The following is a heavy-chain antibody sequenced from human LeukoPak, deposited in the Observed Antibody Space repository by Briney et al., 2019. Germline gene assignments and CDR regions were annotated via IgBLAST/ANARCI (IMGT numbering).Heavy chain of an antibody. CDR1: GFTFSDYG. CDR3: ARRERPSGNYYYFDY. V-gene: IGHV3-48*02. J-gene: IGHJ4*02. CDR2: ITRSSAL. D-gene: IGHD1-26*01. Sequence: GGSLRLSCAASGFTFSDYGMIWVRQAPGKGLEWVSYITRSSALHYADSVKGRFTISRDNAKNSLFLQMSSLRDEDTAVYYCARRERPSGNYYYFDYWGQGTLVTVSS.